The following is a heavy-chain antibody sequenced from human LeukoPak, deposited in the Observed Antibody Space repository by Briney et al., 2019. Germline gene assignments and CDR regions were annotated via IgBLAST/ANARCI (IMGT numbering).Heavy chain of an antibody. J-gene: IGHJ4*02. Sequence: GGSLRLSCAASGFTVSSNYMSWVRQAPGKGLEWVSGIYSAGTTYYADFVEGRFTISRDSSKNTLFLQMNNLRAEDTAVYYCAGGAAITARLVYWGQGTLVPVSS. CDR3: AGGAAITARLVY. V-gene: IGHV3-53*01. CDR1: GFTVSSNY. D-gene: IGHD6-6*01. CDR2: IYSAGTT.